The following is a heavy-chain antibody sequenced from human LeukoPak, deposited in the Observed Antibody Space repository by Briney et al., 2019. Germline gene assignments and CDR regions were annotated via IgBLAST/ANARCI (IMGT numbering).Heavy chain of an antibody. CDR1: GLTFSNYG. Sequence: GGSLRLSCAASGLTFSNYGMHWVRQAPGKGLEWVSIIYYDGSKKYYADSVKGRFTVSRDNSKDTLYLQMNSLRAEDTAVYYCAKAMGPYSGFGAFDIWGLGTMVTVSS. V-gene: IGHV3-30*02. J-gene: IGHJ3*02. D-gene: IGHD5-12*01. CDR2: IYYDGSKK. CDR3: AKAMGPYSGFGAFDI.